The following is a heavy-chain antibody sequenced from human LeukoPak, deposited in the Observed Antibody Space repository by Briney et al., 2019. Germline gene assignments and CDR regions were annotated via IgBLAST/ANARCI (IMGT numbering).Heavy chain of an antibody. CDR2: IYSGGST. D-gene: IGHD2-2*03. CDR3: ARVDNSGEGYFDC. V-gene: IGHV3-53*01. Sequence: GGSLRLSCAASGFTVSSSYMGWVRQAPGKGLEWISVIYSGGSTYYADSVNGRFRISRDNSKNTVYLQMNILRAEDTAMYYCARVDNSGEGYFDCWGQGTLVTVST. CDR1: GFTVSSSY. J-gene: IGHJ4*02.